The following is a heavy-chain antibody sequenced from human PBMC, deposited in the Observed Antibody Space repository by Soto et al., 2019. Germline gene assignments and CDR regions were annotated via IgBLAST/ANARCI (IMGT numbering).Heavy chain of an antibody. D-gene: IGHD3-9*01. CDR3: ASPVLTGYHYYFAY. J-gene: IGHJ4*02. V-gene: IGHV3-48*03. Sequence: GGSLRLSCAASGFTFRIYEMSWVRQAPGKGLEWVSYISPSGKFIYYADSVKGRFTISRDNAKNSLYLHMNSLRAEDTALYYCASPVLTGYHYYFAYWGQGTLVTVSS. CDR1: GFTFRIYE. CDR2: ISPSGKFI.